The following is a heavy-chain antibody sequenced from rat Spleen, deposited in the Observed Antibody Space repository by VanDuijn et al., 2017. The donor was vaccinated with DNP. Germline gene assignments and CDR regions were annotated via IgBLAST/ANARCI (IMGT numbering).Heavy chain of an antibody. J-gene: IGHJ3*01. CDR1: GFTFNNYW. Sequence: EVQLVESGGDLVQPGRSLKLSCVASGFTFNNYWMIWIRQVPGKGLDWVASITSSGGSSYYPDSVKGRFTISRDNAKNTLYLQMNSLRSEDTATYYCARGGSSYLGARWFADWCQGTLVTVSS. D-gene: IGHD1-2*01. V-gene: IGHV5-31*01. CDR3: ARGGSSYLGARWFAD. CDR2: ITSSGGSS.